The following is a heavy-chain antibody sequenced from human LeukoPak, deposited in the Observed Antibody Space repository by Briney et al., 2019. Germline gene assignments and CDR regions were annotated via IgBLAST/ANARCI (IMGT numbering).Heavy chain of an antibody. CDR3: ARLYSAGDGVVVAYSRYFDY. J-gene: IGHJ4*02. CDR2: INHSGST. D-gene: IGHD2-15*01. CDR1: GGSFSGYY. Sequence: SETQSLTCAVYGGSFSGYYWSWIRQPPGKGLEWIGEINHSGSTNYNPSLKSRVTISVDTSKNQFSLKLSSVTAADTAVYYCARLYSAGDGVVVAYSRYFDYWGQGTLVTVSS. V-gene: IGHV4-34*01.